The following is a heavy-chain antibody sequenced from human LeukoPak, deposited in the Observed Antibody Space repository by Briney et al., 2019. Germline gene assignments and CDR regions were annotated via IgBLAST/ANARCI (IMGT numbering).Heavy chain of an antibody. V-gene: IGHV1-2*06. CDR3: ARADSRDY. CDR2: INPSSGVT. Sequence: ASVKDSCKASGYTFTGYCIHWVRQAPGQGLEWMGRINPSSGVTNYAQKFQGRVTMTRDTSISTAYMELSSLISDDSALYYCARADSRDYWGQGTLVTVSS. J-gene: IGHJ4*02. CDR1: GYTFTGYC.